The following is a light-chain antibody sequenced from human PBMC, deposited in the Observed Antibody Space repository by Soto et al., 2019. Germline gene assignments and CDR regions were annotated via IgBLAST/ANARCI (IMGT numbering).Light chain of an antibody. CDR1: NIGSKS. J-gene: IGLJ1*01. CDR2: DDR. Sequence: SYELTQPLSVSVALGQTARITCGGNNIGSKSVHWYQQRSGQAPVLVVYDDRDRPSGVPERFSGSNSGNTATLTISRVEDGDEADYHCQVWDRSSDHYVFGTGTKVTVL. V-gene: IGLV3-21*02. CDR3: QVWDRSSDHYV.